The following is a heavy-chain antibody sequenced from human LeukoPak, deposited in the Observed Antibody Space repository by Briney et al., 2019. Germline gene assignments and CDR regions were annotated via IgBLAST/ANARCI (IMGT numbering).Heavy chain of an antibody. D-gene: IGHD3-10*01. V-gene: IGHV4-4*07. CDR2: IYTSGST. CDR1: GGSIRTFY. Sequence: PSETLSLTCTVSGGSIRTFYWSWIRQPAGKGLEWIGRIYTSGSTNYNPSLKSRVTMSVDTSKNQFSLKLSSVTAADTAVYYCARGRNYDSGSYYFFDYWSQGTLVTVSS. J-gene: IGHJ4*02. CDR3: ARGRNYDSGSYYFFDY.